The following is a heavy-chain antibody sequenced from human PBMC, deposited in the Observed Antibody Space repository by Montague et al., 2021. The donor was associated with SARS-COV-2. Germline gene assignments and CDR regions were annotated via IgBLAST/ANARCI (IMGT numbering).Heavy chain of an antibody. Sequence: SETLSLTCTVSGGSISSRIYYWSWIRQPPGKGLEWIGSIYYSGSTYYXPSLKSRVTISVDTSKNQFSLKLSSVTAADTAVYYCARLRGDYGGTYDTFDIWGQGNMVTVPS. CDR2: IYYSGST. J-gene: IGHJ3*02. D-gene: IGHD4-23*01. V-gene: IGHV4-39*01. CDR1: GGSISSRIYY. CDR3: ARLRGDYGGTYDTFDI.